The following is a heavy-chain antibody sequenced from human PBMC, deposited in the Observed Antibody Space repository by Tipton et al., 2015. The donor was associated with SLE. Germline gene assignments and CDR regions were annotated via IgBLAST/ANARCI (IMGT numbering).Heavy chain of an antibody. CDR2: IYYSGST. D-gene: IGHD5-18*01. Sequence: TLSLTCTVSGGSISSGRYSWSWIRQPAGKGLGWIGHIYYSGSTNCNPSLQSRVTISVDTSKNQFSLKLSSVTAADTAVYYCARDPGAAMVTDYFDYWGQGTLVTVSS. J-gene: IGHJ4*02. CDR1: GGSISSGRYS. V-gene: IGHV4-61*10. CDR3: ARDPGAAMVTDYFDY.